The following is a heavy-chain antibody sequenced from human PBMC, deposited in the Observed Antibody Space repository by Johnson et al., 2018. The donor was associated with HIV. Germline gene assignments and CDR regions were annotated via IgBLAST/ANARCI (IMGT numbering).Heavy chain of an antibody. CDR3: VQGVPNPAGAFDV. CDR2: INWNGGRT. J-gene: IGHJ3*01. Sequence: VQLVESGGGWVQRGGSLRLSCAASGFSFSDYAMSWVRQAPGRGLEWVSGINWNGGRTFFADSIKGRFTISRDNSKNTLSLQMNSLRAEDTAVYYCVQGVPNPAGAFDVWGQGTGVTVSS. D-gene: IGHD6-19*01. CDR1: GFSFSDYA. V-gene: IGHV3-23*04.